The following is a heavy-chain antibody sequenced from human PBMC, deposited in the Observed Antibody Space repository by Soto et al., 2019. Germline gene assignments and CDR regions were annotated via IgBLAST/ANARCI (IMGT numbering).Heavy chain of an antibody. D-gene: IGHD3-3*01. Sequence: SETLSLTCAVSGVSISSSGSYWGWVRQPPGKGLEWVVSFYDTGGTYSTYDNPSLKSRVTISVDTPKRQFSRNLRSVTAADTAVYYCAGPRQGNYDFLSGYYALDYWSQGTLVTVSS. CDR2: FYDTGGT. V-gene: IGHV4-39*01. J-gene: IGHJ4*02. CDR1: GVSISSSGSY. CDR3: AGPRQGNYDFLSGYYALDY.